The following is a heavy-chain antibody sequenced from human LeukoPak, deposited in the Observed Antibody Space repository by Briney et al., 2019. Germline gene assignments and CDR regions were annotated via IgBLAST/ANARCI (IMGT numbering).Heavy chain of an antibody. CDR2: IYYSGST. D-gene: IGHD3-10*01. CDR3: ARRAYGSGSYYNGVNPVYYYYYYMDV. CDR1: GGSISSSSYY. J-gene: IGHJ6*03. Sequence: SETLSLTCTVSGGSISSSSYYWGWIRQPPGKGLEWIGSIYYSGSTYYNPSLKSRVTISVDTSKNQFSLKLSSVTAADTAVYYCARRAYGSGSYYNGVNPVYYYYYYMDVWGKGTTITVSS. V-gene: IGHV4-39*07.